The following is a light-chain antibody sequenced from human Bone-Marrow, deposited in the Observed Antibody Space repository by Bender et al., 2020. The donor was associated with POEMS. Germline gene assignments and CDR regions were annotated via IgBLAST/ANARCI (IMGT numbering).Light chain of an antibody. CDR1: NIGSKS. J-gene: IGLJ2*01. V-gene: IGLV3-21*01. CDR2: QDT. CDR3: QAWDGSHVV. Sequence: SYVLTQPPSVSVAPGQTATITCGGNNIGSKSVDWYQQKPGQSPVLVIYQDTKRPSGIPERFSGSNSGNTATLTISGTQAMDEADYYCQAWDGSHVVFGGGTKLTVL.